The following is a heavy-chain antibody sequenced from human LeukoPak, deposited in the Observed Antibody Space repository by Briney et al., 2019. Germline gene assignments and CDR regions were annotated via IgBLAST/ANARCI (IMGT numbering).Heavy chain of an antibody. J-gene: IGHJ6*03. V-gene: IGHV4-39*07. CDR1: GGSISSSSYY. CDR2: IYYSGST. CDR3: ARLTKNDSGSFRFGKKKRGYMDV. Sequence: SETLSLTCTVSGGSISSSSYYWGWIRQPPGKGLEWIGSIYYSGSTYYNSSLKSRVTISVDTSKNQFSLKLSSVTAADTAVYYCARLTKNDSGSFRFGKKKRGYMDVWGKGTTVTISS. D-gene: IGHD3-10*01.